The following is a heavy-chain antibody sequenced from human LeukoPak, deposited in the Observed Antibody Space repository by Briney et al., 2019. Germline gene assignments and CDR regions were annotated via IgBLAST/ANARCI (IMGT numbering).Heavy chain of an antibody. V-gene: IGHV3-30*02. CDR3: AKERKLLPFDC. CDR2: IQNDEIDK. CDR1: GFTFATYG. Sequence: GGSLRLSCAASGFTFATYGMHWVRLAPGKGLEWVAFIQNDEIDKFYADSVRGRFTVSRDNSKNTLYLQMDSLRPEDTAVYYCAKERKLLPFDCWGQGTPVTVSS. J-gene: IGHJ4*02. D-gene: IGHD4-23*01.